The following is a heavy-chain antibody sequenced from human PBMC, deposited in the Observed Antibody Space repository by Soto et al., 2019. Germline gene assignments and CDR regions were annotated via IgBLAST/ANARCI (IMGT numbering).Heavy chain of an antibody. CDR1: GFTFSNAW. J-gene: IGHJ6*03. D-gene: IGHD3-3*01. V-gene: IGHV3-15*01. Sequence: EVQLVESGGGLVKPGGSLRLSCAASGFTFSNAWMSWVRQAPGKGLEWVGRIKSKTDGGTTDYAAPVKGRFTISRDDSKHTLYLQMNSLKTEDTAVYYCTTADYPYYDPNMDVWGKGTTVTVSS. CDR3: TTADYPYYDPNMDV. CDR2: IKSKTDGGTT.